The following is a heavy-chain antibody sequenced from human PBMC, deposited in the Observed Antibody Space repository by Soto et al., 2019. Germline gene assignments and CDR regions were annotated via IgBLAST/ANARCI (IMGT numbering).Heavy chain of an antibody. J-gene: IGHJ4*02. Sequence: PGGCLRLSCAGSGFTFSNYGLHWVRQAPGKGLEWVAVISYDGSHKYYADSVKGRFTTSRDNSNNMLYLQMDSLRAEDTAVYYCAKDGAPRYCSRSSCHPAGAYWGQGTLVTVSS. D-gene: IGHD2-15*01. CDR2: ISYDGSHK. CDR1: GFTFSNYG. CDR3: AKDGAPRYCSRSSCHPAGAY. V-gene: IGHV3-30*18.